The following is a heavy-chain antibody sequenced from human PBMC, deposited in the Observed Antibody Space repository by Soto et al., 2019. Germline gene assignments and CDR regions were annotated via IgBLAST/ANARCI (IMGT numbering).Heavy chain of an antibody. CDR3: ARDTASYGNYYYYGMDV. J-gene: IGHJ6*04. Sequence: PGGSLRLSCAASGFTFSSYSMNWVRQAPGKGLEWVSYISSSSSTIYYADSVKGRFTISRDNAKNSLYLQMNSLRDEDTAVYYCARDTASYGNYYYYGMDVWGKGTTVTVSS. V-gene: IGHV3-48*02. D-gene: IGHD4-17*01. CDR1: GFTFSSYS. CDR2: ISSSSSTI.